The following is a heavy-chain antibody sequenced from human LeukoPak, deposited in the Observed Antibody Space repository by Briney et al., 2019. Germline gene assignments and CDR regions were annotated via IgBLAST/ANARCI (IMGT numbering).Heavy chain of an antibody. CDR2: IKQDGSET. CDR1: GFTFSNDW. J-gene: IGHJ4*02. V-gene: IGHV3-7*01. D-gene: IGHD2-15*01. Sequence: GGSLRLSCAASGFTFSNDWMSWVRQAPGKGLEWVANIKQDGSETYYVDSVKGRFTISRENTKNSLFLQMNSLRAEDTAVYFCATAGLEVAAIFDYWGQGTLVTVSS. CDR3: ATAGLEVAAIFDY.